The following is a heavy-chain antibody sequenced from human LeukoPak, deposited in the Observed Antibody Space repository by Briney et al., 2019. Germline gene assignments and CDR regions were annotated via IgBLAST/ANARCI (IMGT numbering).Heavy chain of an antibody. J-gene: IGHJ4*02. CDR3: ARSGTLVVVAATGFDY. CDR1: GGSFSGYY. CDR2: INHSGST. V-gene: IGHV4-34*01. D-gene: IGHD2-15*01. Sequence: SGTLSLTCAVYGGSFSGYYWSWIRQPPGKGLEWIGEINHSGSTNYNPSLKSRVTISVDTSKNQFSLKLSSVTAADTAVYYCARSGTLVVVAATGFDYWGQGTLVTVSS.